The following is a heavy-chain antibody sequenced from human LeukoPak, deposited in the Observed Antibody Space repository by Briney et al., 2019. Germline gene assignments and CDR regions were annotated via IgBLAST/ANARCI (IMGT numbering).Heavy chain of an antibody. J-gene: IGHJ2*01. Sequence: ASVKVSCKASGYTFTDYGMNWARQAPGQGLEWMGWINTNTGNPTYAQGFTGRFVFSLDTSVSTAYLQISSLKAEDTAVYYCARDSCSGGGCHYWYFDLWGRGTLVTVSS. CDR3: ARDSCSGGGCHYWYFDL. V-gene: IGHV7-4-1*02. CDR2: INTNTGNP. D-gene: IGHD2-15*01. CDR1: GYTFTDYG.